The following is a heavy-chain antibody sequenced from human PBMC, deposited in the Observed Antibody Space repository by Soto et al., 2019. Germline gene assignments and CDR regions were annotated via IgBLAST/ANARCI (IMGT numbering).Heavy chain of an antibody. CDR2: INPNSDAT. J-gene: IGHJ5*02. V-gene: IGHV1-2*02. CDR1: GYTSTGYY. Sequence: QVQLVQSGAEVKKPGASVKVSCRASGYTSTGYYLHWVRQAPGQGLEWMGWINPNSDATKYAQKFQGRVTMTRDTSISTAYMELSRLRTDDTAVYYCARARDLVSDLWGQGALVTVSS. CDR3: ARARDLVSDL.